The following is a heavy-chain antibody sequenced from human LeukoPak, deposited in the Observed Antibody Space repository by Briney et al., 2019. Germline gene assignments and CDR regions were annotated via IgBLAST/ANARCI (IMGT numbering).Heavy chain of an antibody. CDR1: GGSISSSSYY. CDR2: IYYSGST. J-gene: IGHJ5*02. CDR3: ARHEYSGSYYGLSWFDP. Sequence: SETLSLTCSVSGGSISSSSYYWGWIRQPPWKGLEWIASIYYSGSTYYNPSLKSRVTISVDTSKNQLSLKLSSLTAADTAVYYCARHEYSGSYYGLSWFDPWGQGTLVTVSS. V-gene: IGHV4-39*01. D-gene: IGHD1-26*01.